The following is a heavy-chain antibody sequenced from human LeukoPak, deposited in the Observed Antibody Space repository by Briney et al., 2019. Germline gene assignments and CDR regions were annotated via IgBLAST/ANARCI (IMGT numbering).Heavy chain of an antibody. Sequence: GGSLRLSCAASGFTFSSYWMSWVRQAPGKGLEWVANIKQDGSDKYYVDSVKGRFTISRDNAKNSLYLQMNSLRAEDTAVYYCARLQDISAYCTNGVCYGAFDIWGQGTMVTVSS. CDR2: IKQDGSDK. D-gene: IGHD2-8*01. CDR3: ARLQDISAYCTNGVCYGAFDI. V-gene: IGHV3-7*01. CDR1: GFTFSSYW. J-gene: IGHJ3*02.